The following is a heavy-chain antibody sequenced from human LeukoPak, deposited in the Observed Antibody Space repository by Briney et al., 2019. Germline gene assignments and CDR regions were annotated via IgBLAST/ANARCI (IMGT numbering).Heavy chain of an antibody. CDR2: ISGSGGST. D-gene: IGHD4-17*01. CDR3: AKESPLDYGDYGYDAFDI. J-gene: IGHJ3*02. V-gene: IGHV3-23*01. CDR1: GFTFSSYA. Sequence: GGSLRLSCAASGFTFSSYAMSWVRQAPGKGLEWVSAISGSGGSTYYADSVKGRFTISRDNSKNTLYLQMNSLRAEDTAVYYCAKESPLDYGDYGYDAFDIWGQGTMVTVSS.